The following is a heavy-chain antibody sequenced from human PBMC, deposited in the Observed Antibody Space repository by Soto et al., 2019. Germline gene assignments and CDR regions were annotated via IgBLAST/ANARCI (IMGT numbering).Heavy chain of an antibody. J-gene: IGHJ4*02. CDR1: GDSVSSNSAA. CDR2: TFYRSTWYN. D-gene: IGHD6-13*01. CDR3: ATDTGSSWSTFDY. V-gene: IGHV6-1*01. Sequence: QVQLQQSGPGLVKPSQTLSLTCAISGDSVSSNSAAWNWFRQSPSRGLEWLGRTFYRSTWYNDYAVSVRSRMTINPDTSKNQFSLQLNSVTPEDTAVYFCATDTGSSWSTFDYWGQGTLVTVSS.